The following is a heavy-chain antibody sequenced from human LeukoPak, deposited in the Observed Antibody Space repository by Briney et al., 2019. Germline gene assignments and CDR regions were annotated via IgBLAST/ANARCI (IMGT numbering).Heavy chain of an antibody. J-gene: IGHJ6*03. CDR2: ISSSSSYI. CDR3: ARDRGPDGSYYYMDV. D-gene: IGHD1-26*01. CDR1: GFTFSSYA. Sequence: AGGSLRLSCAASGFTFSSYAMNWVRQAPGKGLEWVSSISSSSSYIYYADSVKGRFTISRDNAKNSLYLQMNSLRAEDTAVYYCARDRGPDGSYYYMDVWGKGTTVTVSS. V-gene: IGHV3-21*01.